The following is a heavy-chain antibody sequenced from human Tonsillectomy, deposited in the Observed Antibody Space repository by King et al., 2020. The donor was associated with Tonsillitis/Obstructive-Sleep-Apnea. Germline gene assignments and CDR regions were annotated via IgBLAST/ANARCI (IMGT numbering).Heavy chain of an antibody. D-gene: IGHD3-22*01. Sequence: VQLVESGGGVVQPGGSLRLSCAASGFTFDDYAMNWVRQAPGKGLEWVSLISGDGGSTYYADSVKGRFTISRDNSKNSLYLQMNSLRTEDTALYYCAKDSIGYFSLDFWGQGPVVTVSS. V-gene: IGHV3-43*02. CDR3: AKDSIGYFSLDF. CDR1: GFTFDDYA. J-gene: IGHJ4*02. CDR2: ISGDGGST.